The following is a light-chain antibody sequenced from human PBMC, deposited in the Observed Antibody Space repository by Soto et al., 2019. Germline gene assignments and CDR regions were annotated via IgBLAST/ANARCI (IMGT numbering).Light chain of an antibody. Sequence: EIVLTQSPGTLSLSPGEGATLSYRASQSVSSGYLAWYQQKPGQAPRLLIYGASSRATGIPDRFSGSGSGTDFTLTISILEPEDFAVYYCQQYGSSPRTFGQGTKVEIK. CDR2: GAS. J-gene: IGKJ1*01. CDR1: QSVSSGY. CDR3: QQYGSSPRT. V-gene: IGKV3-20*01.